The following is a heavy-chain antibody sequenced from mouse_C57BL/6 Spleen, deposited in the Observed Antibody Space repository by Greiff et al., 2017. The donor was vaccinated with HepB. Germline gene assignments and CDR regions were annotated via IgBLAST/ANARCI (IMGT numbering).Heavy chain of an antibody. CDR2: ISSGSSTI. CDR1: GFTFSDYG. D-gene: IGHD1-1*01. J-gene: IGHJ1*03. CDR3: AIYYYGSSYWYFDV. Sequence: EVQLVESGGGLVKPGGSLKLSCAASGFTFSDYGMHWVRQSPEKGLEWVAYISSGSSTIYYADTVKGRFTISRDNAKNTLFLQMTSLRSEDTAMYYCAIYYYGSSYWYFDVWGTGTTVTVAS. V-gene: IGHV5-17*01.